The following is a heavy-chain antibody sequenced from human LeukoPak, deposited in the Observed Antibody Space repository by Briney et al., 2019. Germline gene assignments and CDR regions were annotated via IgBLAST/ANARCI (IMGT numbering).Heavy chain of an antibody. J-gene: IGHJ4*02. V-gene: IGHV3-23*01. CDR1: GFTCSSYA. CDR3: AKGLYFGELLGPCDF. CDR2: ISGNDAST. Sequence: GRSLRLSCAASGFTCSSYAMTWVRQAPGKGLEWVSVISGNDASTYYADSVKGRFTISRDNSNNTLYLQMNSLRAEDTAVYYCAKGLYFGELLGPCDFWGQGTLVTVSS. D-gene: IGHD3-10*01.